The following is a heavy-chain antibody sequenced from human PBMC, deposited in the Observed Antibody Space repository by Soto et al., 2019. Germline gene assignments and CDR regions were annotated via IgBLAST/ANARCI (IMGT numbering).Heavy chain of an antibody. Sequence: PSETLSLTCAVSGGSISSSNWWGWVRQPPGKGLEWIGEIYHSGSTNYNPSLKSRVTISVDKSKNQFSLKLSSVTAADTAVYYCARVPVDRRAKEYYFDYWGQGTLVTVSS. D-gene: IGHD5-12*01. J-gene: IGHJ4*02. CDR2: IYHSGST. CDR1: GGSISSSNW. V-gene: IGHV4-4*02. CDR3: ARVPVDRRAKEYYFDY.